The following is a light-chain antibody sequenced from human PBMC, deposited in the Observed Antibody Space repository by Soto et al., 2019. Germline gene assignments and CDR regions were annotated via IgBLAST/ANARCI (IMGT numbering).Light chain of an antibody. Sequence: EIVLTQSPASLSLSPGERATLSCRARQSVSTYLAWYQQKPGQAPRLLIYDAANRATGIPARFSGSGFGTDFTLTISSLEPEDFAVYYCQQRSNWPLTFGGGTKVEIK. CDR3: QQRSNWPLT. J-gene: IGKJ4*01. CDR2: DAA. CDR1: QSVSTY. V-gene: IGKV3-11*01.